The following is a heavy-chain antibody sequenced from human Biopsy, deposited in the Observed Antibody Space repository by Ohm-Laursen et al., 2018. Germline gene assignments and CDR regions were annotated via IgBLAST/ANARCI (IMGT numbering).Heavy chain of an antibody. D-gene: IGHD3-9*01. CDR2: NIPILGTG. CDR3: ATKLTGYFHH. V-gene: IGHV1-69*06. J-gene: IGHJ1*01. CDR1: GGTFSNYG. Sequence: ASVKVSCNASGGTFSNYGVNWVRQAPGQGLEWLGGNIPILGTGNYAQKFQDRVTVAADTSTSTATMELRSLRSDDTAVYYCATKLTGYFHHWGQGTLVIVSS.